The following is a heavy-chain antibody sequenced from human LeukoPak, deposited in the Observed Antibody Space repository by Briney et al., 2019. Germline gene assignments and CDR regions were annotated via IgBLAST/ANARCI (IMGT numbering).Heavy chain of an antibody. J-gene: IGHJ4*02. D-gene: IGHD3-22*01. CDR1: GFTFSSYE. CDR3: ARETYYDSSGSPAPSDY. Sequence: GGSLRLSCAASGFTFSSYEMNWVRQAPGKGLEWVSYISSSGSTIYYADSAKGRFTISRDNAKNSLYLQMNSLRAEDTAVYYCARETYYDSSGSPAPSDYWGQGTLVTVSS. V-gene: IGHV3-48*03. CDR2: ISSSGSTI.